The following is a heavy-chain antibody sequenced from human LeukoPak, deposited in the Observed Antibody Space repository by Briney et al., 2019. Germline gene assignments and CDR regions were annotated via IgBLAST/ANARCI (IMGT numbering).Heavy chain of an antibody. D-gene: IGHD2-2*02. Sequence: GGSLRLSCAASGFTFSSYWMHWVRQAPGKGLEWISGIGGSGTGTFYADSVKGRFTISRDNSKNTLFLQMTSLRAEDTAIYYCAKDSDTPGYFDYWGQGTPVTVSS. CDR1: GFTFSSYW. CDR2: IGGSGTGT. V-gene: IGHV3-23*01. J-gene: IGHJ4*02. CDR3: AKDSDTPGYFDY.